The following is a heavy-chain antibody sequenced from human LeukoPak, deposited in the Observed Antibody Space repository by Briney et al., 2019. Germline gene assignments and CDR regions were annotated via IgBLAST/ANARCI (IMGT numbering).Heavy chain of an antibody. CDR3: ARDSGG. Sequence: PGGSLRLSCAASGFTFKNFAMSWVRQAPGKGLEWVANIKQDGSEKYYVDSVKGRFTISRDNAKNSLYLQMNSLRAEDTAVYYCARDSGGWGQGTLVTVSS. D-gene: IGHD3-10*01. J-gene: IGHJ4*02. V-gene: IGHV3-7*01. CDR2: IKQDGSEK. CDR1: GFTFKNFA.